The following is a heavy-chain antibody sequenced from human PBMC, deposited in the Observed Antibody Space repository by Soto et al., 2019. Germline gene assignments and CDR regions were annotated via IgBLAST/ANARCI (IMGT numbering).Heavy chain of an antibody. J-gene: IGHJ5*01. CDR3: AGVRQGCSANNCYFDP. V-gene: IGHV4-4*02. Sequence: SETLSLTCTLSGGSVRAPDWWNWVRQSPDKGLEWIAEVHISGHSNYNPSLRSRVSVSIDSSKNQFYLNLNSVTAADTAIYYCAGVRQGCSANNCYFDPWGQGTQVTVSS. D-gene: IGHD1-1*01. CDR1: GGSVRAPDW. CDR2: VHISGHS.